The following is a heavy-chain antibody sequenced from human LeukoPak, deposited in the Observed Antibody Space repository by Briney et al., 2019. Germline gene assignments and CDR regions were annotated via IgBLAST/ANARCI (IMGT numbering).Heavy chain of an antibody. J-gene: IGHJ4*02. V-gene: IGHV3-33*08. CDR2: IWYDGSIK. CDR1: GFTFSSSG. D-gene: IGHD1-26*01. CDR3: ARDVGSGNYYRGYFDY. Sequence: GGSLRLSCAASGFTFSSSGMHWVRQAPGKGLEWVALIWYDGSIKYYTDSVKGRFTISRDNSKNTLYLQMNSLRAEDTAVYYCARDVGSGNYYRGYFDYWGQGTLVTVSS.